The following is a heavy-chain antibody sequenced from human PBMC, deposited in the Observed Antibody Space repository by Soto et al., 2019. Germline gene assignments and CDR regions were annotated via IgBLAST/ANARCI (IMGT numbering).Heavy chain of an antibody. J-gene: IGHJ6*02. V-gene: IGHV4-39*01. Sequence: QLQLQESGPGLVKPSETLSLTCTVSGASISDSSYFWGWIRQPPGKVLACIGSIYYSGITHYNPSLKSRVTISVDTSKNQFSLKLSSVPAADTAVYYCARHRKYYDILTGYYIPSHMDVWGQGTTVTVSS. D-gene: IGHD3-9*01. CDR2: IYYSGIT. CDR1: GASISDSSYF. CDR3: ARHRKYYDILTGYYIPSHMDV.